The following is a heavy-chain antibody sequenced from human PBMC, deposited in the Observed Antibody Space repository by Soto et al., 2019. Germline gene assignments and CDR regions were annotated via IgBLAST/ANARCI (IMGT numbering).Heavy chain of an antibody. CDR1: GYTFTGYY. Sequence: ASVEVSCEASGYTFTGYYIHWVRQAPGQGLEWMGWINPNSGGTNYAQKFQGWVTMTRETSISTAYMELSRLRSDDTAVYYCARLRGGYSSGWSPFDMWGQGPMLTVSS. V-gene: IGHV1-2*04. J-gene: IGHJ3*02. CDR3: ARLRGGYSSGWSPFDM. CDR2: INPNSGGT. D-gene: IGHD6-19*01.